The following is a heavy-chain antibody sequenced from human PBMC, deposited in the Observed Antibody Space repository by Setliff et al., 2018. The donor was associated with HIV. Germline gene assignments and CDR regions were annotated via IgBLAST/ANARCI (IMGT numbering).Heavy chain of an antibody. V-gene: IGHV3-7*01. CDR1: GFTFHDYG. CDR2: INEDGSEK. J-gene: IGHJ3*02. D-gene: IGHD4-17*01. Sequence: GGSLRLSCAAPGFTFHDYGMSWARQAPGKGLAWVANINEDGSEKYYEGPLKGRFTISRDNAKNSLYLQMHSLRVEDTAVYYCYGYYDIWGQGTMVTVSS. CDR3: YGYYDI.